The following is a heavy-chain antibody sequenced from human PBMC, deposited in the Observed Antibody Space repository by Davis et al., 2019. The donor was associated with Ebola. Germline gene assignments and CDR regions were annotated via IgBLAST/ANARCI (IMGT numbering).Heavy chain of an antibody. D-gene: IGHD2-15*01. CDR1: GGTFSSYA. CDR2: INPSGGST. J-gene: IGHJ6*02. CDR3: ARDVVVVVAATNSGFYYGMDV. V-gene: IGHV1-46*01. Sequence: AASVKVSCKASGGTFSSYAISWVRQAPGQGLEWMGIINPSGGSTSYAQKFQGRVTMTRDTSTSTVYMELSSLRSEDTAVYYCARDVVVVVAATNSGFYYGMDVWGQGTTVTVSS.